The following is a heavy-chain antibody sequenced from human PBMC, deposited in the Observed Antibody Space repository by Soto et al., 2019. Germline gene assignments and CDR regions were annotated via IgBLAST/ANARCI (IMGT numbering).Heavy chain of an antibody. Sequence: ASVKVSCKASGYTFTGFHIHWVRQAPGQGLEWMGWINPNGGGRNYAQKFQGWVTMTRDTSISTAYMELSRLKSDDTAVYYCARGSVGPTTDFDYWGLGTLVTVSS. V-gene: IGHV1-2*04. CDR1: GYTFTGFH. D-gene: IGHD1-26*01. CDR3: ARGSVGPTTDFDY. J-gene: IGHJ4*02. CDR2: INPNGGGR.